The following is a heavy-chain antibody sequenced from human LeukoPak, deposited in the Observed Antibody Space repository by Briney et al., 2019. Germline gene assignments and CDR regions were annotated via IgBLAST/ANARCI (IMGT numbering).Heavy chain of an antibody. CDR3: AKARKQWLVLGWFDP. D-gene: IGHD6-19*01. J-gene: IGHJ5*02. V-gene: IGHV3-23*01. CDR2: ISGSGGST. CDR1: GFTSRSYA. Sequence: GGSLRLSCAASGFTSRSYAMSWVRQAPGKGLEWVSAISGSGGSTYYADSVKGRFTISRDNSKNTLYLQMNSLRAEDTAVYYCAKARKQWLVLGWFDPWGQGTLVTVSS.